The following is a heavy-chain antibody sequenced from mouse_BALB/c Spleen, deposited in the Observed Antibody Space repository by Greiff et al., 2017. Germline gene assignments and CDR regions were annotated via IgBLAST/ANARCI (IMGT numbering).Heavy chain of an antibody. CDR2: IYPGDGDT. CDR3: ARAYYGNSLDY. Sequence: VQLQQSGAELARPGASVKLSCKASGYTFTSYWMQWVKQRPGQGLEWIGAIYPGDGDTRYTQKFKGKATLTADKSSSTAYMQLSSLASEDSAVYYCARAYYGNSLDYWGQGTTLTVSS. V-gene: IGHV1-87*01. CDR1: GYTFTSYW. D-gene: IGHD2-10*01. J-gene: IGHJ2*01.